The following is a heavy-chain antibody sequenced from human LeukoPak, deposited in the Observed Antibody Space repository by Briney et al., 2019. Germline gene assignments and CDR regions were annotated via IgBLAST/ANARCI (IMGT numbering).Heavy chain of an antibody. J-gene: IGHJ3*02. CDR1: GYTFTGCY. CDR2: INPNSGGT. CDR3: ARDPKLAAAGTGDAFDI. D-gene: IGHD6-13*01. Sequence: ASVKVSCKASGYTFTGCYMHWVRQAPGQGLEWMGWINPNSGGTNYAQKFQGRVTMTRDTSISTAYMELSRLRSDDTAVYYCARDPKLAAAGTGDAFDIWGQGTVVTVSS. V-gene: IGHV1-2*02.